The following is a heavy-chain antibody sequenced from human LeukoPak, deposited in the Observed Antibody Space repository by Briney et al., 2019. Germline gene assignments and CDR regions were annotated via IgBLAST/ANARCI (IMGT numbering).Heavy chain of an antibody. CDR3: ARRRYSVYDFDY. CDR2: IWSDGSNK. Sequence: PGRSLRLSCAASGFTFSTYGMQWVRQAPRKGLEWVAVIWSDGSNKYYADSVKGRFTISRDNSKNTLYLQMNSLRAEDTAVYYCARRRYSVYDFDYWGQGTLVTVSS. D-gene: IGHD5/OR15-5a*01. J-gene: IGHJ4*02. CDR1: GFTFSTYG. V-gene: IGHV3-33*01.